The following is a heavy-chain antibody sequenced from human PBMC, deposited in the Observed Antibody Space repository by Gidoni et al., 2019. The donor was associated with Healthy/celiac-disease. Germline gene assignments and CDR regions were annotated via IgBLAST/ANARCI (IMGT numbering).Heavy chain of an antibody. V-gene: IGHV3-21*01. CDR3: ARDVEQWLLNWFDP. Sequence: EVQLGESGGGLVKPGGSLRLSCAASGFTFSSYSMHWVRQAPGKGVEWVSSISSSSSYIYYADSVKGRFTISRDNAKNSLYLQMNSLRAEDTAVYYCARDVEQWLLNWFDPWGQGTLVTVSS. J-gene: IGHJ5*02. CDR2: ISSSSSYI. CDR1: GFTFSSYS. D-gene: IGHD6-19*01.